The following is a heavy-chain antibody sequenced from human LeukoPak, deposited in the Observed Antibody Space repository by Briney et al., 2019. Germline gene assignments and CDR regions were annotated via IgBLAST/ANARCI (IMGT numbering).Heavy chain of an antibody. Sequence: GSLRLSFAASGFTFSGYWMYWVRQPPGKGLVYVSLINTDGSSTRSADSVKGRFTISRANARNTLYLQMNSLRAEDTALYYCTSQLTLDYWGQGTLVTVSS. D-gene: IGHD1-1*01. J-gene: IGHJ4*02. CDR2: INTDGSST. CDR3: TSQLTLDY. CDR1: GFTFSGYW. V-gene: IGHV3-74*01.